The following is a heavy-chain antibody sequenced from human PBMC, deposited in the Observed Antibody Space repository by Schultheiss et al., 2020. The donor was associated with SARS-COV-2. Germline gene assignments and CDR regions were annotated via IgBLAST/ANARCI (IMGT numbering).Heavy chain of an antibody. CDR1: GFTFSSYG. J-gene: IGHJ4*02. V-gene: IGHV3-33*01. D-gene: IGHD2-2*02. CDR3: ARPYCSSTSCYIRY. Sequence: GGSLRLSCAASGFTFSSYGMHWVRQAPGKGLEWVAVIWYDGSNKYYADSVKGRFTISRDNSKNTLYLQMNSLRAEDTAVYYCARPYCSSTSCYIRYWGQGTLVTVSS. CDR2: IWYDGSNK.